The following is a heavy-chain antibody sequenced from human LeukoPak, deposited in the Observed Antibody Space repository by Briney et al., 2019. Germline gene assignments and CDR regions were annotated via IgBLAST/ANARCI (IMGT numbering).Heavy chain of an antibody. CDR3: AKLLVVPSYFDN. D-gene: IGHD2-2*01. J-gene: IGHJ4*02. V-gene: IGHV3-23*01. Sequence: GSLRLSCAASGFTFSSYWMFWVRQPPGKGLEWVSGISGSGGTTYYADSVKGRFTISRDNSKNTLYLQMNSLRAEDTAVYYCAKLLVVPSYFDNWGQGTLVTVSS. CDR2: ISGSGGTT. CDR1: GFTFSSYW.